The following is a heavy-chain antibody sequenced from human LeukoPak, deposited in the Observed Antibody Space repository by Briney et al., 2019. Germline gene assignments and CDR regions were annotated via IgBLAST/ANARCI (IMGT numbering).Heavy chain of an antibody. D-gene: IGHD4-17*01. J-gene: IGHJ4*02. CDR1: GFTFSNAW. V-gene: IGHV3-15*01. Sequence: SGGSLRLSCAASGFTFSNAWMSWVRQAPGKGLEWVGRIKSKTDGGTTDYAAPVKGRFTISRDDSKNTLYLQMNSLKTEDTAVYYCTTDVYGDYEGIDYWGQGTLVTVSS. CDR3: TTDVYGDYEGIDY. CDR2: IKSKTDGGTT.